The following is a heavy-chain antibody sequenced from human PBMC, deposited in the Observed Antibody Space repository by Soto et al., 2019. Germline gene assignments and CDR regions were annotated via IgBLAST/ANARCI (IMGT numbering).Heavy chain of an antibody. CDR3: AAELYSGGRCCSFDI. D-gene: IGHD2-15*01. V-gene: IGHV1-58*01. CDR1: GFNFPNSA. J-gene: IGHJ3*02. CDR2: IIIAGGGT. Sequence: GASVKVSCKASGFNFPNSAVQWVRQARGQRLEWIGYIIIAGGGTKYAQNLQGRITITRDMSTSTAYMELSSLRSEDTAIYYCAAELYSGGRCCSFDIWGQGTVVTVSS.